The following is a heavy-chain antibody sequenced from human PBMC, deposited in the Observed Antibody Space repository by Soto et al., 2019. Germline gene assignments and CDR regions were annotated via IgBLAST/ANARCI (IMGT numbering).Heavy chain of an antibody. D-gene: IGHD4-17*01. CDR1: GGSISSSY. J-gene: IGHJ4*02. Sequence: PSETLSLTCTVSGGSISSSYWSWIRQPPGKGLEWIGYIYDSGSTYYNSSLKSRVTISVDTSKNQFSLKLSSVTAADTAVYYCARRYGASFDYWGQGTLVTVSS. V-gene: IGHV4-59*01. CDR3: ARRYGASFDY. CDR2: IYDSGST.